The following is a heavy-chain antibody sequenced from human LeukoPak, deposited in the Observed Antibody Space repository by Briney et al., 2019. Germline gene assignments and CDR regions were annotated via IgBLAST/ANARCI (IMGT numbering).Heavy chain of an antibody. Sequence: GGSLRLSCAASGFTFSSYSMNWVRQAPGKGLEWVSSISSSSSYIYYADSVKGRFTISRDNARNSLYLQMNSLRAEDTAVYSCARGADGVSSNSRGWFDPWGQGTLVTVSS. CDR3: ARGADGVSSNSRGWFDP. CDR2: ISSSSSYI. D-gene: IGHD2-15*01. CDR1: GFTFSSYS. V-gene: IGHV3-21*01. J-gene: IGHJ5*02.